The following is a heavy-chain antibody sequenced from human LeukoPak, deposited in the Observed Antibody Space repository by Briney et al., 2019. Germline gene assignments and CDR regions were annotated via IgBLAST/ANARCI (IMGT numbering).Heavy chain of an antibody. J-gene: IGHJ4*02. CDR3: ARATKTYYYDSSGYYYGRYFDY. Sequence: SETLSLTCTVSGGSISSSSYYWGWIRQPPGKGLEWIGSIYYSGSTYYNPSLKSRVTISVDTSKNQFSLKLSSVTAADTAVYYCARATKTYYYDSSGYYYGRYFDYWGQGTLVTVSS. CDR1: GGSISSSSYY. D-gene: IGHD3-22*01. CDR2: IYYSGST. V-gene: IGHV4-39*07.